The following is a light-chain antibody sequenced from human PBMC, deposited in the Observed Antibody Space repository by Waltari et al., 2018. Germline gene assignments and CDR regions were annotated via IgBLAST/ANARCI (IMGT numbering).Light chain of an antibody. CDR1: QSVGKS. V-gene: IGKV3-20*01. CDR2: HTS. J-gene: IGKJ1*01. Sequence: IVLTQSPGTLSLPPGQRATLSCRASQSVGKSVAWYQQRPGQPPRLLIYHTSIRSSGIPDRFSGSGSGTDFSLTISRLEPEDFGLYRCQHYVRLPATFGQGTKVEVK. CDR3: QHYVRLPAT.